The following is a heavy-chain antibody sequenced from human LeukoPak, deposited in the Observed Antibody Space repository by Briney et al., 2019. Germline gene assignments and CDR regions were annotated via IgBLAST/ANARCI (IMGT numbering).Heavy chain of an antibody. J-gene: IGHJ3*02. CDR3: AKIPGADAFDI. CDR1: GFTLSNYS. V-gene: IGHV3-21*01. D-gene: IGHD3-10*01. Sequence: PGGSLRLSGAASGFTLSNYSMNWDRQAPGKGIESVSSISSSSSYIYYAVSVKGRFTISRDNAKNSLYLQMNSLRAEDTAVYYCAKIPGADAFDIWGQGTMVTVSS. CDR2: ISSSSSYI.